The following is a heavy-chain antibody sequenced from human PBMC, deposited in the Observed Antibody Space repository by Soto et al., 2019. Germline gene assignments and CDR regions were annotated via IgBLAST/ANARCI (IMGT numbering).Heavy chain of an antibody. CDR1: GYTFTSYG. CDR3: ARGGTWELPNHYYYYGMDV. CDR2: IIPIFGTA. Sequence: ASVKVSCKASGYTFTSYGISWVRQAPGQGLEWMGGIIPIFGTANYAQKFQGRVTITADESTSTAYMELSSLRSEDTAVYYCARGGTWELPNHYYYYGMDVWGQGTTVTVSS. V-gene: IGHV1-69*13. J-gene: IGHJ6*02. D-gene: IGHD1-26*01.